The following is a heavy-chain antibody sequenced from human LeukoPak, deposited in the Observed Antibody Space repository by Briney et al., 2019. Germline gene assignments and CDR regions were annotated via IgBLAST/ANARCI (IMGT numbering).Heavy chain of an antibody. D-gene: IGHD3-10*01. CDR1: GFTFSDYY. J-gene: IGHJ4*02. CDR2: IGSSGRTI. V-gene: IGHV3-11*04. Sequence: GGSLRLSCAASGFTFSDYYMSWIRQAPGKGLEWVSYIGSSGRTIYYADSVKGRFTISRDNAKNSLYLQMYSLRAEDTAVYYCAKALWFGELLPLDYWGQGTLVTVSS. CDR3: AKALWFGELLPLDY.